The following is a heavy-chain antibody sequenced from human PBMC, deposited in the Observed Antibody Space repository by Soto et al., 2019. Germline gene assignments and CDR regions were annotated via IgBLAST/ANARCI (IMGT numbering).Heavy chain of an antibody. V-gene: IGHV1-18*01. CDR1: GYTFTSYG. D-gene: IGHD3-22*01. J-gene: IGHJ3*01. CDR2: ISAYNGNT. CDR3: ARVRTMIVVIITGDAFDL. Sequence: QVQLVQSGAEVKKPGASVKVSCKASGYTFTSYGISWVRQAPAQGLEWMGWISAYNGNTNYAQKFQGRVTMTTDTSTTTAYLELRTLRSAGTAVYYCARVRTMIVVIITGDAFDLWGQGTMVTVSS.